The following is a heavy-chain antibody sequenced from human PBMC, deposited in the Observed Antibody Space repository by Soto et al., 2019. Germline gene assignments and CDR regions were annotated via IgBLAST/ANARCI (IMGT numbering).Heavy chain of an antibody. CDR3: APHTLDTGMPSGY. D-gene: IGHD5-18*01. CDR1: GYTFTNYG. V-gene: IGHV1-18*01. CDR2: IGGYKGNT. Sequence: QVQLVQSGAEVREPGASVKVSCKASGYTFTNYGVSWVRQAPGQGLEWMGWIGGYKGNTNYAQKLQGRVTLTTDTSMSKAEMELRSLISVDTAVYYCAPHTLDTGMPSGYWGQGTLVTVFS. J-gene: IGHJ4*02.